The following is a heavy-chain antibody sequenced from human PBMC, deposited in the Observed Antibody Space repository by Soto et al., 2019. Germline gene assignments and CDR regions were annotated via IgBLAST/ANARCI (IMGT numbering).Heavy chain of an antibody. D-gene: IGHD2-21*01. V-gene: IGHV1-69*02. CDR2: IIPMLGVR. Sequence: QVQLVQSGAEVKKPGSSVKVSCKDSGGTFSTYSMFWVRQAPGQGREWMGRIIPMLGVRNYAQRFQDRVTIIADKSTATFHMELSSLRSEDTALYHCTIGSWSGEVFDIWGQGTMVTVSS. J-gene: IGHJ3*02. CDR1: GGTFSTYS. CDR3: TIGSWSGEVFDI.